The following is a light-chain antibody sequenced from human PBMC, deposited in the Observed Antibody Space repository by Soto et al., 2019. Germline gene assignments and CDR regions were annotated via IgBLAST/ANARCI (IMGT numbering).Light chain of an antibody. CDR2: SNN. Sequence: QSVLTQPPSASGTPGQRVTISCSGSSSNLGSNTVHWYQQLPGTAPKLLISSNNQRPSGVPDRFSGSKSGTSASLAISGLQSEDEADYYCAAWDDSLNGVVFGGGTKLTVL. J-gene: IGLJ2*01. CDR1: SSNLGSNT. CDR3: AAWDDSLNGVV. V-gene: IGLV1-44*01.